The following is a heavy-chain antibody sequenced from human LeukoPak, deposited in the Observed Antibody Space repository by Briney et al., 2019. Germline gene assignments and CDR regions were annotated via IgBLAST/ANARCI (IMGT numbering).Heavy chain of an antibody. V-gene: IGHV1-18*01. Sequence: ASVTVSCKASGYTFTSYGISWVRQAPGQGLEWMGSISGNNGNTNYAQKLQGRVTMTTDTSTSTAYMELRSLRSGDTAVYYCARDPPWQLVRYFDYWGQGTLVTVSS. D-gene: IGHD1-1*01. CDR3: ARDPPWQLVRYFDY. CDR2: ISGNNGNT. CDR1: GYTFTSYG. J-gene: IGHJ4*02.